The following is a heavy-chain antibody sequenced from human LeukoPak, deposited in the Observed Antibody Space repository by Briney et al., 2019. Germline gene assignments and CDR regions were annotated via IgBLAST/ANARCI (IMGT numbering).Heavy chain of an antibody. D-gene: IGHD3-22*01. J-gene: IGHJ1*01. CDR2: IRGSGGSNT. V-gene: IGHV3-23*01. CDR1: GFTFSTYA. Sequence: GGSLRLSCAASGFTFSTYAMSWVRQAPGKGLEWVSSIRGSGGSNTYYADSVQGRFTISRGNSKNTLYLQMNTLRAEDTAVYYCARENYDSSGRFQHWGQGTLVTVSS. CDR3: ARENYDSSGRFQH.